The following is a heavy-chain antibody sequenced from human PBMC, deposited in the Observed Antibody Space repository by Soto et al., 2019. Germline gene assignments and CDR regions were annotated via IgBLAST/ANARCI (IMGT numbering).Heavy chain of an antibody. CDR1: GGSISSYY. Sequence: PSETLSLTCTVSGGSISSYYWSWIRQPPGKGLEWIGYIYHSGSTYYNPSLKSRVTISVDRSKNQFSLKLSSVTAADTADYYYGGVQDRWSRGTLVTVSS. CDR2: IYHSGST. V-gene: IGHV4-59*01. D-gene: IGHD1-1*01. CDR3: GGVQDR. J-gene: IGHJ5*02.